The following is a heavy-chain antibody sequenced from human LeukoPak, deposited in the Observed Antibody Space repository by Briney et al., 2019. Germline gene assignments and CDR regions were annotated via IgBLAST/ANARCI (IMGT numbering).Heavy chain of an antibody. CDR2: MYNSGST. V-gene: IGHV4-59*01. CDR3: ARETRLHSGSYSNDAFDI. Sequence: PSETLSLTCTVSGGSISSYYWIWIRQPPGKGLEWTGYMYNSGSTSYNPSLKSRVTISLDTSKNQFSLGLSSVTAADTAVYYCARETRLHSGSYSNDAFDIWGQGTMVTVSS. D-gene: IGHD1-26*01. CDR1: GGSISSYY. J-gene: IGHJ3*02.